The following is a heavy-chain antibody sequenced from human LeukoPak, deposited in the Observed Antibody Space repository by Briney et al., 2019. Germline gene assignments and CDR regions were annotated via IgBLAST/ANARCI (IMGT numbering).Heavy chain of an antibody. Sequence: SETLSLTCTVSGGSISSHYWSWIRQPPGKGLEWIGYIYYSGSTNYNPSLKSRVTISVDTSKNQFSLKLSSVTAADTAVYYCARDRSLTGTSSDAFDIWGQGTMVTVSS. CDR2: IYYSGST. J-gene: IGHJ3*02. CDR3: ARDRSLTGTSSDAFDI. V-gene: IGHV4-59*11. CDR1: GGSISSHY. D-gene: IGHD3-9*01.